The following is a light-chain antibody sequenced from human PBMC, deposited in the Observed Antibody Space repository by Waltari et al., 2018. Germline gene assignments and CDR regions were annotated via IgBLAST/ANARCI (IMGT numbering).Light chain of an antibody. V-gene: IGKV3-20*01. Sequence: EIVLTQSPGTLSLSPGERATLSCRASQSVSNSYLAWYQQKPGHAPRLLIYGASTRATGIPDRFSGSGSGTDFTLTISRLEPEDFTVYYCQQYGTSPTFGQGTKVEIK. CDR3: QQYGTSPT. CDR2: GAS. CDR1: QSVSNSY. J-gene: IGKJ1*01.